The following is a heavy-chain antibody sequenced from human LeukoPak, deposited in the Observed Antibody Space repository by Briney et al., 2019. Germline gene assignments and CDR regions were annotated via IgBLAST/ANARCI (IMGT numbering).Heavy chain of an antibody. V-gene: IGHV3-48*01. D-gene: IGHD1-26*01. Sequence: PGGSLRLSCAASGFTFSSYSMNWVRQAPGKGLEWVSYISSSSSTIYYADSVKGRFTISRDNAKNSLYLQMNSLRAEDTAVYYCARVLQVGATKPDYWGQGTLVTVSS. CDR2: ISSSSSTI. CDR1: GFTFSSYS. J-gene: IGHJ4*02. CDR3: ARVLQVGATKPDY.